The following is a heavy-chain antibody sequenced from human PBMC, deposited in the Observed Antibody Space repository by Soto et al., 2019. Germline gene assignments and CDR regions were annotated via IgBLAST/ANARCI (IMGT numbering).Heavy chain of an antibody. D-gene: IGHD3-10*01. Sequence: PGGSLRLSCAASGFPFDCCAMNWVRQAPGKGLEWVSTVSGSGDNTYYTDSVQGRFTISRDNSKNTLYLQVNSLRAEDTAVYYCAKVDYYGSGSEGPHFDYWGQGTLVTVSS. CDR3: AKVDYYGSGSEGPHFDY. V-gene: IGHV3-23*01. J-gene: IGHJ4*02. CDR1: GFPFDCCA. CDR2: VSGSGDNT.